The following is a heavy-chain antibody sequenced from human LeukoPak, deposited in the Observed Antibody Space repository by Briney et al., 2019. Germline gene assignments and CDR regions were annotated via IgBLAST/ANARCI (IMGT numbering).Heavy chain of an antibody. CDR2: IWYDGSHI. J-gene: IGHJ1*01. CDR1: GFTFTAYG. V-gene: IGHV3-33*01. Sequence: QSGRSLRLSCAASGFTFTAYGMHWVRQAPGKGLEWVAVIWYDGSHIFYGDSVRGRFTISRDNSKNTVYLKMNRLGAEDTAVYYCLRDPDEADWGQGTLVTVSS. CDR3: LRDPDEAD.